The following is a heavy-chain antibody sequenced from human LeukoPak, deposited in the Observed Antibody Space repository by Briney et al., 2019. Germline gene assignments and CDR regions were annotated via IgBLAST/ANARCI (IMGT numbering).Heavy chain of an antibody. CDR3: ARDYGDYGGWYHYYGMDV. D-gene: IGHD4-17*01. Sequence: SETLSLTCAVSGYSISSGYYWGWIRQPPGKGLEWIGSIYHSGSTYYNPSLKSRVTISVDTSKNQFSLKLSSVTAADTAVYYCARDYGDYGGWYHYYGMDVWGKRTTVTVSS. CDR1: GYSISSGYY. V-gene: IGHV4-38-2*01. CDR2: IYHSGST. J-gene: IGHJ6*04.